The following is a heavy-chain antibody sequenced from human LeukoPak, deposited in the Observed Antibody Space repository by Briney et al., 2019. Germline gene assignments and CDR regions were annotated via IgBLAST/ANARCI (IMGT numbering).Heavy chain of an antibody. CDR1: GFTFSGFP. CDR3: SRGSGWSFDN. CDR2: ISYDESDK. J-gene: IGHJ4*02. V-gene: IGHV3-30*04. Sequence: GGSLRLSCAPSGFTFSGFPIHWVRQAPGKGLEWVALISYDESDKSYADSVKGRFTISRDNSRNTVYLQMKSLRGEDTGVYYCSRGSGWSFDNWGQGTLVTVSS. D-gene: IGHD6-19*01.